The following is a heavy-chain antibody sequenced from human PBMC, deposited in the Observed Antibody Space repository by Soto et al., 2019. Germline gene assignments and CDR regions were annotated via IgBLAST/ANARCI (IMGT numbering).Heavy chain of an antibody. CDR2: ISYDGSNK. CDR3: AKVYCGGDCYSSYYFDY. D-gene: IGHD2-21*02. Sequence: GGSLRLSCAASGFTFSSYGMLWVRQAPGKGLEWVAVISYDGSNKYYADSVKGRFTISRDNSKNTLYLQMNSLRAEDTAVYYCAKVYCGGDCYSSYYFDYWGQGTLVTVSS. CDR1: GFTFSSYG. V-gene: IGHV3-30*18. J-gene: IGHJ4*02.